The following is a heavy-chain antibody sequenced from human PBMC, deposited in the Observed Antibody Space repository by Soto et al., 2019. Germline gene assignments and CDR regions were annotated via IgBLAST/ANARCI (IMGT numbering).Heavy chain of an antibody. CDR3: ARGFRGYCSGGSCYSVVFYYYYYGMDV. J-gene: IGHJ6*02. D-gene: IGHD2-15*01. CDR2: INHSGST. CDR1: GGSFSGYY. V-gene: IGHV4-34*01. Sequence: SETLSLTCAVYGGSFSGYYWSWIRQPPGKGLEWIGEINHSGSTNYSPSLKSRVTISVDTSKNQFSLKLSSVTAADTAVYYCARGFRGYCSGGSCYSVVFYYYYYGMDVWGQGTTVTVSS.